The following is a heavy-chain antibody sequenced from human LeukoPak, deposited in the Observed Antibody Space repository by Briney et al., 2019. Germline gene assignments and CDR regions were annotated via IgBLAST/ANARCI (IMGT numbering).Heavy chain of an antibody. CDR2: INPNSGGT. Sequence: ASVKVSCKASGYTFTGYYIHWVRQAPGQGLEWMGWINPNSGGTNYAQKFQGRVTMTRDTSISTAYMELSRLRSDDTAVYYCARERAVAGPSWFDPWGQGTLVTVSS. CDR1: GYTFTGYY. CDR3: ARERAVAGPSWFDP. V-gene: IGHV1-2*02. J-gene: IGHJ5*02. D-gene: IGHD6-19*01.